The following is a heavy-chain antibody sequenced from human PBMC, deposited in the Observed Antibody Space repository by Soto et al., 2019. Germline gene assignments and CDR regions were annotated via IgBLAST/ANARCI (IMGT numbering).Heavy chain of an antibody. CDR3: AKDMGCISTSCYVDADYYGMDV. J-gene: IGHJ6*02. D-gene: IGHD2-2*01. CDR1: GFTFDDYA. CDR2: IRWNSGSI. Sequence: EVQLVESGGGLVQPGRSLRLSCAASGFTFDDYAMHWVRQAPGKGLEWVSGIRWNSGSIGYADSVKGRFTISRDNAKTSLYLQMNSLRAEDTALYYCAKDMGCISTSCYVDADYYGMDVWGQGTTVTVSS. V-gene: IGHV3-9*01.